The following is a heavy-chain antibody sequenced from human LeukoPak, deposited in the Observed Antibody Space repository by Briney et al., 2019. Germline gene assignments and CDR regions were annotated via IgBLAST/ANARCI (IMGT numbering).Heavy chain of an antibody. CDR2: INHSGST. J-gene: IGHJ4*02. D-gene: IGHD3-22*01. V-gene: IGHV4-34*01. Sequence: SETLSLTCAVYGGSFSGYYWSWIRQPPGKGLEWIGEINHSGSTNHNPSLKSRVTISVDTSKNQFSLKLSSVTAADTAVYYCARTYYFDSSGYFDYWGQGTLVTVSS. CDR1: GGSFSGYY. CDR3: ARTYYFDSSGYFDY.